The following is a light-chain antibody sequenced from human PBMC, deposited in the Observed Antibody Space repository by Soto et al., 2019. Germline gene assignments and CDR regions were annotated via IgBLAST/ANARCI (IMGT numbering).Light chain of an antibody. CDR1: QSVSSSY. Sequence: IVLTQSPATLSLSPGEGATLSCRASQSVSSSYLAWYQQKPGQAPRLLIYDASTRSTGIPDRFRGSGSGTDFTLNISSVEPEDFAVYFCQQYCYSPPWTFGQGTKVDIK. J-gene: IGKJ1*01. CDR2: DAS. V-gene: IGKV3-20*01. CDR3: QQYCYSPPWT.